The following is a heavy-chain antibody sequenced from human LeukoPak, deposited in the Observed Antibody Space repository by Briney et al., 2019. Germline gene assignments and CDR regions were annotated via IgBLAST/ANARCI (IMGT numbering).Heavy chain of an antibody. J-gene: IGHJ6*03. V-gene: IGHV3-30-3*01. CDR2: MSYDGSNK. D-gene: IGHD6-13*01. CDR3: ARDRGSSWVYYYYMDV. CDR1: RFTFSSFA. Sequence: GGSLRLSCAASRFTFSSFAMHWVRQAPGKGLEWVAVMSYDGSNKNYADSVKGRFTISRDNSKNTLFLLMNSLRPEDTAVYYCARDRGSSWVYYYYMDVWGKGTTVTVSS.